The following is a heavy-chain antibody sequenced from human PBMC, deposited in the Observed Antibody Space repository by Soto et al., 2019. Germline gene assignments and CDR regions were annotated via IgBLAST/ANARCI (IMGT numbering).Heavy chain of an antibody. D-gene: IGHD5-12*01. V-gene: IGHV3-11*01. CDR3: ARDFGDIAATDWSYFDY. Sequence: GGSLRLSCAASGFTFSDYYMNWIRQAPGKGLEWVSYISGSGSTIYYADSVKGRFTISRDNAKNSLYLQMNSLRAEDTAVDYCARDFGDIAATDWSYFDYSGHITLVTVSS. CDR1: GFTFSDYY. J-gene: IGHJ4*01. CDR2: ISGSGSTI.